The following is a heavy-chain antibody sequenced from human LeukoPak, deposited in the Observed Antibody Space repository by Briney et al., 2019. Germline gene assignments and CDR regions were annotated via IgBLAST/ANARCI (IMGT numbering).Heavy chain of an antibody. J-gene: IGHJ4*02. CDR3: ARQSGSYGGILDN. V-gene: IGHV4-39*01. CDR1: GGSITYSHYY. CDR2: IYYSGST. Sequence: SETLSPTCSVSGGSITYSHYYWGWVRQPPGKGLEWIGGIYYSGSTYYNPSLKSRVTISVDTSRNEFSLRLSSVTAADTALYFCARQSGSYGGILDNWGQGILGTVSS. D-gene: IGHD1-26*01.